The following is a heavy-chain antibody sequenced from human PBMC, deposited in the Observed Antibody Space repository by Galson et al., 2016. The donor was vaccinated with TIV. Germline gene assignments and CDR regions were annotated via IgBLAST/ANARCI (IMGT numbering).Heavy chain of an antibody. Sequence: LSLTCTVSGYSISSADYWAWIRQPPERGLEWLGYISHSGSTSYNPSLKTRVSISLDTSRNHFSLNLTSVTAADSAVYFCARHGDFSLGKFYFQYWGQGILVTVSS. V-gene: IGHV4-38-2*02. CDR1: GYSISSADY. CDR2: ISHSGST. CDR3: ARHGDFSLGKFYFQY. J-gene: IGHJ4*02. D-gene: IGHD3-16*01.